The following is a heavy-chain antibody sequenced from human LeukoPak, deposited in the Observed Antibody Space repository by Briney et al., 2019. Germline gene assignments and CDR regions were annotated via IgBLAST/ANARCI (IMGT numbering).Heavy chain of an antibody. Sequence: GGSLRLSCAASGFTFSSYAMNWVRQAPGKGLEWVSSIRGSGDSTYYADSVKGRFIISRDNSKNTLYLQISSLRVEDTAIYYCAKDGISGWYGNHLDFWGQGTLVTGSS. CDR1: GFTFSSYA. J-gene: IGHJ4*02. CDR3: AKDGISGWYGNHLDF. CDR2: IRGSGDST. V-gene: IGHV3-23*01. D-gene: IGHD6-19*01.